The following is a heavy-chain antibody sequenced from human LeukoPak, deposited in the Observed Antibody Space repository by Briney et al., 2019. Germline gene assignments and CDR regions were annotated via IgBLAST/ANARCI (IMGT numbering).Heavy chain of an antibody. D-gene: IGHD2-21*01. CDR1: GFTFSVYA. CDR3: ASGLGGNYPGN. V-gene: IGHV3-23*01. J-gene: IGHJ4*02. Sequence: GGSLRLSCATSGFTFSVYAMSWVRQAPGKGLEWVSTISDSGGSTYYADSVKGRFTISRGNSKNTLYLLMNELSAEDTAVYYCASGLGGNYPGNWGQGTQVTVSS. CDR2: ISDSGGST.